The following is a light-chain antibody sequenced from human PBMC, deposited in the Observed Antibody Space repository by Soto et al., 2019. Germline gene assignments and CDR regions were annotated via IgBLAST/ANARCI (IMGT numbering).Light chain of an antibody. CDR2: GAS. J-gene: IGKJ5*01. V-gene: IGKV3-15*01. Sequence: VVMTQSPATLSVSPGEGVTLSCSASQSVRSHLAWYQQKPGQPPRLLIYGASTRATGIPARFSGSGFGTEFTLTISSLQSEDFVVYYCQQYNSWPPITFGQGTRLEIK. CDR1: QSVRSH. CDR3: QQYNSWPPIT.